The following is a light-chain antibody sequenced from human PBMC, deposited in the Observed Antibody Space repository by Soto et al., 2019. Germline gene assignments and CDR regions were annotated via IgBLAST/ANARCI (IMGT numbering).Light chain of an antibody. J-gene: IGLJ3*02. V-gene: IGLV1-44*01. CDR1: SSNIGTYT. CDR2: TDY. CDR3: ASWDDNLNGGV. Sequence: QSALTQSPSASGTPGQTVTISCSGSSSNIGTYTVNWYQQLPGTAPKLLIYTDYQRPSGVPDRFSGSKSGTSASLAINGLHSEDEADYYCASWDDNLNGGVFGGGTKLTVL.